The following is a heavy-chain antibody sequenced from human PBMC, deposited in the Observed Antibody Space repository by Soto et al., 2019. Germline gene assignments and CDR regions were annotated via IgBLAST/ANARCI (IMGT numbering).Heavy chain of an antibody. J-gene: IGHJ6*03. Sequence: QVQLVQPGAEVKKPGASVKVSCKASGYTFTGYYMHWVRQAPGQGLEWMGWINPNSGGTNYAQKFQGWVTMTRDTSISTAYMELSRLRSDDTAVYYCARGMYSSASRNYYYYYYMDVWGKGTTVTVSS. CDR2: INPNSGGT. CDR1: GYTFTGYY. V-gene: IGHV1-2*04. CDR3: ARGMYSSASRNYYYYYYMDV. D-gene: IGHD6-6*01.